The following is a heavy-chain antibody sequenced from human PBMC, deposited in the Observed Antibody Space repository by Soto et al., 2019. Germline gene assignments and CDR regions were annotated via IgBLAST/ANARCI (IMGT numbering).Heavy chain of an antibody. J-gene: IGHJ4*02. V-gene: IGHV3-48*03. CDR2: ISSSGSTI. CDR3: ARDSIGGDGYNYGGGFLLFEY. D-gene: IGHD5-12*01. CDR1: GFTFSSYE. Sequence: GGSLRLSCAASGFTFSSYEMNWVRQAPGKGLEWVSYISSSGSTIYYADSVKGRFTISRDNAKNSLYLQMNSLRAEDTAVYYCARDSIGGDGYNYGGGFLLFEYWGQGTWVTVSS.